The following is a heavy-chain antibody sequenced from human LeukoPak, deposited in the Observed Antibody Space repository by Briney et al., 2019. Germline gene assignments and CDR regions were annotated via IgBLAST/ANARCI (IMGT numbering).Heavy chain of an antibody. Sequence: GSLRLSCAASGFTFSSYAMSWVRQAPGKGLEWIGEINHSGSTNYNPSLKSRVTISVDTSKNQFSLKLSSVTAADTAVYYCATHYVDTAMVPTGVFDYWGQGTLVTVSS. CDR1: GFTFSSYA. D-gene: IGHD5-18*01. CDR3: ATHYVDTAMVPTGVFDY. V-gene: IGHV4-34*08. CDR2: INHSGST. J-gene: IGHJ4*02.